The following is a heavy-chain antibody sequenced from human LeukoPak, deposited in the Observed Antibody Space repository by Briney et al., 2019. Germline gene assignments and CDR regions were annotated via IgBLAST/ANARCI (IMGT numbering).Heavy chain of an antibody. J-gene: IGHJ6*04. Sequence: GGSLRLSCAASGFTSSSYEMNWVRQAPGKGLEWVSYISSSGSTIYYADSVKGRFTISRDNAKNSLYLQMNSLRAEDTAVYYCARWSRYPPGIAGLYGMDVWGKGTTVTVSS. CDR3: ARWSRYPPGIAGLYGMDV. D-gene: IGHD6-13*01. CDR2: ISSSGSTI. V-gene: IGHV3-48*03. CDR1: GFTSSSYE.